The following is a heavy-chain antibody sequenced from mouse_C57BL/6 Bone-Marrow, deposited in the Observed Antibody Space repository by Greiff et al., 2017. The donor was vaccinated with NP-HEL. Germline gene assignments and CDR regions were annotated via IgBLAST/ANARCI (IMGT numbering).Heavy chain of an antibody. D-gene: IGHD1-1*01. CDR3: TTELRAMDY. V-gene: IGHV14-4*01. CDR2: IDPENGDT. J-gene: IGHJ4*01. CDR1: GFNIKDDY. Sequence: EVQLQQSGAELVRPGASVKLSCAASGFNIKDDYMHWVKQRPEQGLEWIGWIDPENGDTEYASKFQGKATITADTSSNTAYLQLSSLTSEDTAVYYCTTELRAMDYWGQGTSVTVSS.